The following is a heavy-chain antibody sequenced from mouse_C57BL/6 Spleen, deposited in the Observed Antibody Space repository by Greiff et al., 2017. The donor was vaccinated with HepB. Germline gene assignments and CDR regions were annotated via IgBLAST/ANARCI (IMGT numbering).Heavy chain of an antibody. CDR3: TDGDYDDFDY. CDR1: GFTFSNYW. V-gene: IGHV6-3*01. J-gene: IGHJ2*01. Sequence: EVQLVESGGGLVQPGGSMKLSCVASGFTFSNYWMNWVRQSPEKGLEWVAQIRLKSDNYATHYAESVKGRFTISRDESKSSVYLQMNNLRAEDTGNYYCTDGDYDDFDYWGQGTTLTVSS. D-gene: IGHD2-4*01. CDR2: IRLKSDNYAT.